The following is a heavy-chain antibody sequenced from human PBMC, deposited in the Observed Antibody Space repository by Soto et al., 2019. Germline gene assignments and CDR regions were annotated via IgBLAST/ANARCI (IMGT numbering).Heavy chain of an antibody. CDR3: ARGIEVEDYYYGMDV. CDR2: INAGNGNT. V-gene: IGHV1-3*01. Sequence: ASVKVSCKASGYTFTSYAMHWVRQAPGQRLEWMGWINAGNGNTKYSQKFQGRVTITRDTSASTAYMELSSLRSEDTAVYYCARGIEVEDYYYGMDVWGQGTTVTVSS. CDR1: GYTFTSYA. D-gene: IGHD6-19*01. J-gene: IGHJ6*02.